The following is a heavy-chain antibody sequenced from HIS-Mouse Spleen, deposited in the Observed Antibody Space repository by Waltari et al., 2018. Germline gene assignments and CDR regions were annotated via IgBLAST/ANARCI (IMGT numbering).Heavy chain of an antibody. D-gene: IGHD6-13*01. Sequence: QLQLQESGPGLVKPSETLSLTCTVSGGSISSSSYYWGWIRQPPGTGLEWIGSIYYSGNTYYNPSLKSRVTISVETSKNKFSLKLSSVTAADTAVYYCAREIPYSSSWYDWYFDLWGRGTLVTVSS. CDR2: IYYSGNT. CDR3: AREIPYSSSWYDWYFDL. CDR1: GGSISSSSYY. V-gene: IGHV4-39*07. J-gene: IGHJ2*01.